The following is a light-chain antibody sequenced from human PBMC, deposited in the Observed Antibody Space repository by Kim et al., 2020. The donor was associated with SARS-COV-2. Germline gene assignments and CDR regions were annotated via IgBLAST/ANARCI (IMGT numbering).Light chain of an antibody. CDR1: NMDNGNYNL. J-gene: IGLJ2*01. Sequence: QCITISCTGTNMDNGNYNLVSGNQKRPGKAPKLIIYEVSKRPSGVSDRFSASKSGYTASLTISGLQAEDEADYWCCSYAGSVIFGGGTQLTVL. V-gene: IGLV2-23*02. CDR3: CSYAGSVI. CDR2: EVS.